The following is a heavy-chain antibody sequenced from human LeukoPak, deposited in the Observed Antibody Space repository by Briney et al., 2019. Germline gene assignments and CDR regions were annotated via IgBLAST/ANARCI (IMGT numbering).Heavy chain of an antibody. CDR2: IRYDGSNK. D-gene: IGHD1-26*01. Sequence: GGSLRLSCAASGFTFSSYGMHWVRQAPGKGLEWVAFIRYDGSNKYYADSVKGRFTTSRDNSKNTLYLQMNSLRVDDTAVYYCAKDLSGTSSEGFDPWGLGPGVRVSS. V-gene: IGHV3-30*02. CDR1: GFTFSSYG. J-gene: IGHJ5*02. CDR3: AKDLSGTSSEGFDP.